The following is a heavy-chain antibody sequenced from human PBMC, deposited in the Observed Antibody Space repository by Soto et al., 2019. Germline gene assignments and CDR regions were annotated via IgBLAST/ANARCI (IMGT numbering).Heavy chain of an antibody. CDR1: GFTFGSYS. CDR3: ARDLRAPLVATDIRYDMDV. D-gene: IGHD2-21*02. CDR2: ILSCSGVI. J-gene: IGHJ6*03. Sequence: EVQLVESGGGLVQPGGSLRLSCVASGFTFGSYSMNWVRQAPGKGLEWVSFILSCSGVIYYADSGKGRFTMSRDTAKKSLYLQTNSLRAEDTAVYYWARDLRAPLVATDIRYDMDVWGKGTTVTVSS. V-gene: IGHV3-48*01.